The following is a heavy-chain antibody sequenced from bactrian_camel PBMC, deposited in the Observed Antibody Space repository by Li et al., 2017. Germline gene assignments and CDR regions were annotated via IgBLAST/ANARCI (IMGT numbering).Heavy chain of an antibody. D-gene: IGHD3*01. J-gene: IGHJ6*01. V-gene: IGHV3S53*01. CDR3: AADHCFAVQARGVPLFAY. CDR1: RSASGSLC. CDR2: IDFSGNT. Sequence: VQLVESGGGLVQPGGSLRLSCAASRSASGSLCMGWFRQAPGMEREGVAGIDFSGNTDYADSVKGQFSISRDSAKNTVDLQMNSLKPEDTAMYYCAADHCFAVQARGVPLFAYWGQGTQVTVS.